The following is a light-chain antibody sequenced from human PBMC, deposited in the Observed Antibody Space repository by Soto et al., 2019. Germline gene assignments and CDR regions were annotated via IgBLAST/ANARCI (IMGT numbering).Light chain of an antibody. CDR2: GAS. J-gene: IGKJ1*01. Sequence: EIVLTQCPGTLSQSPGERATLSCRASQSVSSNLAWYQQKPGQAPRLIIYGASTRATGIPARFSGSGSGTEFTLTISSLQSEDFAVYYCQQYNNWPWTLGQGTKVDIK. CDR3: QQYNNWPWT. V-gene: IGKV3-15*01. CDR1: QSVSSN.